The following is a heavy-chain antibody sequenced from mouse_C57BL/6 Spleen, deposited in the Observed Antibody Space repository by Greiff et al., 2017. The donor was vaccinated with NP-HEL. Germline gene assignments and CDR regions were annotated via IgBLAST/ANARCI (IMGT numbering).Heavy chain of an antibody. Sequence: EVQLQQSGAELVRPGASVKLSCTASGFNIKDDYMHWVKQRPEQGLEWIGWIDPENGDTEYASKFQGKATITADTSSNTAYLQLSSLTSEDTAVYYCTLYAWFAYWGQRTLVTVAA. CDR2: IDPENGDT. CDR1: GFNIKDDY. V-gene: IGHV14-4*01. J-gene: IGHJ3*01. CDR3: TLYAWFAY. D-gene: IGHD2-3*01.